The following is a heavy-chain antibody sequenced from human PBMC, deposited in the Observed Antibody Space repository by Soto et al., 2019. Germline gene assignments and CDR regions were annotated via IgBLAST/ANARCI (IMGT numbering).Heavy chain of an antibody. V-gene: IGHV1-69*06. D-gene: IGHD3-16*02. Sequence: GASVKVSCKASGGTFSSYAISWLRQSPGQGPEWMGGIIPIFGTANYAQKFQGRVTITADKSTSTAYMELSSLRSEDTAVYYCARAIFPYDYVWGSYRYDFGFDPWGQGTLVTVSS. J-gene: IGHJ5*02. CDR1: GGTFSSYA. CDR2: IIPIFGTA. CDR3: ARAIFPYDYVWGSYRYDFGFDP.